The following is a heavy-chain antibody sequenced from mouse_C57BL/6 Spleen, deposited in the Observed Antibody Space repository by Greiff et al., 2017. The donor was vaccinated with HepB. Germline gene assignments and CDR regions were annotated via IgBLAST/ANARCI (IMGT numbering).Heavy chain of an antibody. Sequence: VQLQQSGAELVRPGASVKLSCKTSGYTFTDYYINWVKQRPGQGLEWIARIYPGSGNTYYNEKFKGKATLTAEKSSSTAYMQLSSLTSEDSAVYFCARSDYGSFPDAMDYWGQGTSVTVSS. J-gene: IGHJ4*01. CDR3: ARSDYGSFPDAMDY. CDR2: IYPGSGNT. D-gene: IGHD1-1*01. V-gene: IGHV1-76*01. CDR1: GYTFTDYY.